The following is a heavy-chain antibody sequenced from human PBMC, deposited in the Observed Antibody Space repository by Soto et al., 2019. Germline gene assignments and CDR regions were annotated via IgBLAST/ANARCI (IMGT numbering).Heavy chain of an antibody. Sequence: QVQLVQSGAEVKKPGASVKVSCKASGGTFSSYAISLVRQAPGQGLEWMGGTIPIFGTANYAQKFQGRVTMTADESTSTADRELSSLRSEDTAVYYCAQRTTVDDYYYYGMDVWGLGTTVIVSS. CDR1: GGTFSSYA. J-gene: IGHJ6*02. CDR2: TIPIFGTA. D-gene: IGHD4-4*01. CDR3: AQRTTVDDYYYYGMDV. V-gene: IGHV1-69*01.